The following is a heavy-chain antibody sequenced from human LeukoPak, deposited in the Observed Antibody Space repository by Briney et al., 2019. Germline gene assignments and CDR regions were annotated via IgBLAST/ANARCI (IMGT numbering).Heavy chain of an antibody. CDR1: GGSISSYY. CDR2: IYYSGST. CDR3: ARTYYNWVDP. Sequence: KPSETLSLTCTASGGSISSYYWSWIRQPPGKGLEWIGYIYYSGSTNYNPSLKSRVTISVDTPKNQFSLKLSSVTAADTAVYYCARTYYNWVDPWGQGTLVTVSS. V-gene: IGHV4-59*08. J-gene: IGHJ5*02.